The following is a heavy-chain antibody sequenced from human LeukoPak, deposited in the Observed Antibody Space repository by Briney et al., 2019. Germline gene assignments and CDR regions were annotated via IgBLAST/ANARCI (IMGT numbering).Heavy chain of an antibody. J-gene: IGHJ4*02. CDR2: IKSKTAGGTI. V-gene: IGHV3-15*01. CDR1: GFTFSNAW. CDR3: TTGESMVGTTIHIRWAD. D-gene: IGHD1-26*01. Sequence: PGGSLRLSCAASGFTFSNAWMTWVRQAPGKGLEWVGRIKSKTAGGTIDYAAPVKGRFTISRDDSKNTLYLQMNSLKTEDTAVYYCTTGESMVGTTIHIRWADWGQGTLVTVSS.